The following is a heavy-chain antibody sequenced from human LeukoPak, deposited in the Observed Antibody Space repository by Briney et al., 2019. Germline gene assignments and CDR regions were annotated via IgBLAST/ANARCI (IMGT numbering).Heavy chain of an antibody. CDR2: IYTSGST. Sequence: PSETLSLTCTVSGGSISSYYWSWIRQPAGKGLEWIGRIYTSGSTNYNPSLKSRVTMSVDTSKNQFSLKLSSVTAADTAVYYCARDSITIFGVVTHYFYYYMDVWGKGTTVTVSS. V-gene: IGHV4-4*07. J-gene: IGHJ6*03. D-gene: IGHD3-3*01. CDR1: GGSISSYY. CDR3: ARDSITIFGVVTHYFYYYMDV.